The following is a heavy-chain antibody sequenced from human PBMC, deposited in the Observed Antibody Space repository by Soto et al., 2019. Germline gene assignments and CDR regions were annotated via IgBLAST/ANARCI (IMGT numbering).Heavy chain of an antibody. D-gene: IGHD2-15*01. J-gene: IGHJ5*02. CDR3: ARVKWWRVGFHWFDP. V-gene: IGHV6-1*01. CDR2: TYYRSKWYN. CDR1: GYSVSSNSAA. Sequence: PSQTLSLTCAISGYSVSSNSAAWNWIRQSPSRGLEWLGRTYYRSKWYNDYAVSVKSRITINPDTSKNQFSLQLNSVTPEDTAVYYCARVKWWRVGFHWFDPWGQGTLVTVSS.